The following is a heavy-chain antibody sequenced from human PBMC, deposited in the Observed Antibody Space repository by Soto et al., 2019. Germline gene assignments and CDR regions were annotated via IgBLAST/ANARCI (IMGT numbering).Heavy chain of an antibody. Sequence: PSETLSLTCTVSGGSISGYYWGWIRQPPGRGLEYIGYIYYSGGTNYNPSLKSRVTMSVDTSKNQFSLKLNSVTAADTAVYYCARHYGSGSYPLDYWGPGTLVTVS. CDR2: IYYSGGT. V-gene: IGHV4-59*08. CDR3: ARHYGSGSYPLDY. J-gene: IGHJ4*02. CDR1: GGSISGYY. D-gene: IGHD3-10*01.